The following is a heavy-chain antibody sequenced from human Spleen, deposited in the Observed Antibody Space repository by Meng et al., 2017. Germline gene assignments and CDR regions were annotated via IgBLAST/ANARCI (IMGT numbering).Heavy chain of an antibody. D-gene: IGHD3-9*01. CDR3: AGGSFDWLFYYYGMDV. CDR1: GFTVSSSY. J-gene: IGHJ6*02. CDR2: IYSGGIT. Sequence: ETLSLTCAASGFTVSSSYMSWVRQAPGKGLEWVSVIYSGGITYYADSVKGRFTISRDNSKNTLYLQMNSLRAEDTAVYYCAGGSFDWLFYYYGMDVWGQGTTVTVSS. V-gene: IGHV3-66*02.